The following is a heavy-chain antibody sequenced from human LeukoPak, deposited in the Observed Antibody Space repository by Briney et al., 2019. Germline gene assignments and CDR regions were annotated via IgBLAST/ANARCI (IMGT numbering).Heavy chain of an antibody. CDR1: GFTFSSFW. V-gene: IGHV3-7*03. D-gene: IGHD2-15*01. CDR2: IKYDGSEK. CDR3: ARTGSGIFDY. Sequence: GGSLRLSCAASGFTFSSFWMSWVRQAPGKGLEWVGNIKYDGSEKYYLDSVKGRFTFSRDNAKKSLFLQMNSLRAEDTAVYYCARTGSGIFDYWGQGTLVTVSS. J-gene: IGHJ4*02.